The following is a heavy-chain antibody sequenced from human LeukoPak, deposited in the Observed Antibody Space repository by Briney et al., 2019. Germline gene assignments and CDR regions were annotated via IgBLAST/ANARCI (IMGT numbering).Heavy chain of an antibody. CDR2: VSSDGSSI. CDR3: AKDGIYSYGYEPPTFDY. V-gene: IGHV3-74*01. Sequence: GGSLRLSCAASGFTLSSYWMHWVRQAPGKGLVWISRVSSDGSSISYADSVKGRFTISRDNSKNTLYLQMNSLRAEDTAVYYCAKDGIYSYGYEPPTFDYWGQGTLVTVSS. J-gene: IGHJ4*02. CDR1: GFTLSSYW. D-gene: IGHD5-18*01.